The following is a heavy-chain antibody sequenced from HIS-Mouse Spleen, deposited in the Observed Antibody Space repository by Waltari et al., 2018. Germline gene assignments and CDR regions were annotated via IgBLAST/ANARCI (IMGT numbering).Heavy chain of an antibody. V-gene: IGHV4-59*01. Sequence: QVQLQESGPGLVKPSEPLSLTSTVSGGSISSYYCSWIRQPPGKGLECIGNYSGSTNHNPHRRRLVTISVDTSTSHVSLKLSSGTAADTAVYYCARDSRALLLPGYGDLWGRGTLVTVSS. CDR2: NYSGST. CDR3: ARDSRALLLPGYGDL. J-gene: IGHJ2*01. CDR1: GGSISSYY.